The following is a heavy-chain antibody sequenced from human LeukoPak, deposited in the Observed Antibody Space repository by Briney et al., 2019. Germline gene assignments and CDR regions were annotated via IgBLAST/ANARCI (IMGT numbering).Heavy chain of an antibody. Sequence: GASLSLSCAAAGCTFSGYAIQWVRQAPGKGLEWVGVISSDGRTKYYADSVQGRFTISRDNSENTLFLQMNSLRAEDTAVYYCAKDGGVTGTFDDWGQGTLVTVSS. CDR2: ISSDGRTK. CDR3: AKDGGVTGTFDD. V-gene: IGHV3-30*04. D-gene: IGHD3-16*01. J-gene: IGHJ4*02. CDR1: GCTFSGYA.